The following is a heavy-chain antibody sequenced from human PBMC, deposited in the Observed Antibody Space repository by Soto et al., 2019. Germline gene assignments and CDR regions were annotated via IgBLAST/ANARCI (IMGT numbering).Heavy chain of an antibody. CDR3: AKDESLGYDSSGYYYPTAEYFQH. CDR2: ISGSGGST. CDR1: GFTFSSYA. D-gene: IGHD3-22*01. Sequence: PGGSLRLSCAASGFTFSSYAMSWVRQAPGKGLEWVSAISGSGGSTYYADSVKGRFTISRDNSKNTLYLQMNSLRAEDTAVYYCAKDESLGYDSSGYYYPTAEYFQHWGQGTLVTV. V-gene: IGHV3-23*01. J-gene: IGHJ1*01.